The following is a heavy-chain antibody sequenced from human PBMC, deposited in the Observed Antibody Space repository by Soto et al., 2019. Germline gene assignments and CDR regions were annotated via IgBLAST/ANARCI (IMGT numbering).Heavy chain of an antibody. D-gene: IGHD2-2*01. CDR2: IYYSGST. J-gene: IGHJ4*02. CDR3: ARGTVKYQLLGNDY. Sequence: QVQLQESGPGLVKPSETLSLTCTVSGGSVSSGSYYWSWIRQPPGKGLEWIGYIYYSGSTNYNPPLKSRVTISVDTSTNQFSLKLSSVTAADTAVYYCARGTVKYQLLGNDYWGQGTLVTVSS. CDR1: GGSVSSGSYY. V-gene: IGHV4-61*01.